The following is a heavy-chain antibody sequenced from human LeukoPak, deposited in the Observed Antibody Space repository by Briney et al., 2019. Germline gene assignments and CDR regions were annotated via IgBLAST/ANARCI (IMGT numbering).Heavy chain of an antibody. CDR3: AREGGTP. V-gene: IGHV1-2*06. J-gene: IGHJ4*02. D-gene: IGHD3-16*01. CDR1: GYTITGYY. CDR2: INPSSGGT. Sequence: ASVKVSCKASGYTITGYYIHWVRQAPGQGLEWMGRINPSSGGTNSAEKFQGRITMTRDTSTSTVYMELSSLRSEDTAVYYCAREGGTPWGQGTLVTVSS.